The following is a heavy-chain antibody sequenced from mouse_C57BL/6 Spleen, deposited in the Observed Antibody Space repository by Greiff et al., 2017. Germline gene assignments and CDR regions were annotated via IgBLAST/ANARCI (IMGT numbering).Heavy chain of an antibody. J-gene: IGHJ4*01. V-gene: IGHV2-5*01. CDR2: IWRGGST. D-gene: IGHD2-14*01. CDR3: AKSEYDAMDY. Sequence: QVQLQQSGPGLVQPSQCLSITCTVSGFSLTSYGVHWVRQSPGKGLEWLGVIWRGGSTDYNAAFMSRLSITNDNSKSQVFFKMNSLQADDTAIYYCAKSEYDAMDYWGQGTSVTVSS. CDR1: GFSLTSYG.